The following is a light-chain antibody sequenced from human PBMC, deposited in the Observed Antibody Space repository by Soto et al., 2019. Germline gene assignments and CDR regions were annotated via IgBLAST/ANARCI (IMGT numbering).Light chain of an antibody. CDR2: DVS. CDR3: SSYSSSSTFVV. V-gene: IGLV2-14*03. J-gene: IGLJ2*01. CDR1: NSDAGGYNY. Sequence: QFALTQRASVSGSPGQSITISCTGTNSDAGGYNYVSWYQQHPGKAPKLMIYDVSNRPSGVSYRFSGSKSGNTASLTISGLQAEDEADYYCSSYSSSSTFVVFGGGTQLTVL.